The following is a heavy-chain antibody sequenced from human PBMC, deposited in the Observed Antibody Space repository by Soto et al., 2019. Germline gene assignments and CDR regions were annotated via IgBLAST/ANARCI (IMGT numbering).Heavy chain of an antibody. Sequence: PGESLKISCKGSGYSFTSYWINWVRQMPGKGLEWMGRIDPSDSYTNYSPSFQGNVTISADKSISTAYLQGSSLKASDTAMYYCARPQYYYYYGMDVWGQGTTVTVSS. V-gene: IGHV5-10-1*01. CDR3: ARPQYYYYYGMDV. CDR1: GYSFTSYW. J-gene: IGHJ6*02. CDR2: IDPSDSYT.